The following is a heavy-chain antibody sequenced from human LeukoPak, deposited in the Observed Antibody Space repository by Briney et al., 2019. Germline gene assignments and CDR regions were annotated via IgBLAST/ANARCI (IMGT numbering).Heavy chain of an antibody. CDR3: ARRAVGNSYYSYMDV. Sequence: ASVKVSCKASGYTFTGYYMHWVRQVTGQGLEWMGWMNPNSGNTAYAQNFQGRVTITSNTSISTAYMDLTSLRSEDTAVYYCARRAVGNSYYSYMDVWGKGTTVTVSS. J-gene: IGHJ6*03. CDR2: MNPNSGNT. V-gene: IGHV1-8*02. CDR1: GYTFTGYY. D-gene: IGHD6-19*01.